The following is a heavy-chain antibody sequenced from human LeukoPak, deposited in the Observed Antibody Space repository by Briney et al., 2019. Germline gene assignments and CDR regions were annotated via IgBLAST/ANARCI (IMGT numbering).Heavy chain of an antibody. Sequence: PSETLSLTCTVSGGSISSSSYYCGWIRQPPGKGLEWIGTIYYSGTTYYNPSLKSRVTISVDTSKSQFSLKLSSVTAADTAVYYCAREDRYKYGYPFDYWGQGTLVTVSS. D-gene: IGHD5-18*01. J-gene: IGHJ4*02. CDR2: IYYSGTT. CDR1: GGSISSSSYY. CDR3: AREDRYKYGYPFDY. V-gene: IGHV4-39*07.